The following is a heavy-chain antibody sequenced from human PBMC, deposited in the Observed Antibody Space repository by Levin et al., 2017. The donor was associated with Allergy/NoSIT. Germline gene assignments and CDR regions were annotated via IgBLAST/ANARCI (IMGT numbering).Heavy chain of an antibody. CDR1: GGTFSSYA. J-gene: IGHJ5*02. CDR2: IIPIFGTA. V-gene: IGHV1-69*13. D-gene: IGHD6-6*01. CDR3: ARWQQLVSLGGNWFDP. Sequence: ASVKVSCKASGGTFSSYAISWVRQAPGQGLEWMGGIIPIFGTANYAQKFQGRVTITADESTSTAYMELSSLRSEDTAVYYCARWQQLVSLGGNWFDPWGQGTLVTVSS.